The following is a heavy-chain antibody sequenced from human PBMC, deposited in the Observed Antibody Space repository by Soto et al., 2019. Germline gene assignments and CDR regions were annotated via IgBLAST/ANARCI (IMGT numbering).Heavy chain of an antibody. Sequence: QVQLVQSGAEVKKPGSSVKVSCKASGGTFSSYAISWVRQAPGQGLEWMGIINPSGGSTSYAQKFQGRVTMTRDTSTSTVYMELSSLRSEDTAVYYCARGGANSYDATRYFDLWGRGTLVTVSS. CDR3: ARGGANSYDATRYFDL. D-gene: IGHD5-18*01. CDR1: GGTFSSYA. CDR2: INPSGGST. V-gene: IGHV1-46*01. J-gene: IGHJ2*01.